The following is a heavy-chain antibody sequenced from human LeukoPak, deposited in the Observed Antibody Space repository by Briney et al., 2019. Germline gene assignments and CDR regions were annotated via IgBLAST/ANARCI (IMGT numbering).Heavy chain of an antibody. Sequence: GASVKVSCKASGYTFTGYYMHWVRQAPGQGLEWMGWINPNSGGTNYAQKFQGRVTMTRDTSISTAYMELSRLRSDDTAVYYCARAYYGDNLDAFDIWGQGTMVTVS. V-gene: IGHV1-2*02. D-gene: IGHD4-23*01. CDR2: INPNSGGT. CDR1: GYTFTGYY. J-gene: IGHJ3*02. CDR3: ARAYYGDNLDAFDI.